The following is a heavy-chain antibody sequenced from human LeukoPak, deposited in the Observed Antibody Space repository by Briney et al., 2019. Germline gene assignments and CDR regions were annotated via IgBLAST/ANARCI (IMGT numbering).Heavy chain of an antibody. CDR2: IYHSGST. CDR3: ARGGGAPYYGMDV. D-gene: IGHD3-16*01. V-gene: IGHV4-30-2*01. Sequence: SETLSLTCTVSGGSISSGGYYWSWIRQHPGKGLEWIGYIYHSGSTYYNPSLKSRVTISVDRSKNQFSLNRSSVTAADTAVYYCARGGGAPYYGMDVWGRGTTVTVSS. CDR1: GGSISSGGYY. J-gene: IGHJ6*02.